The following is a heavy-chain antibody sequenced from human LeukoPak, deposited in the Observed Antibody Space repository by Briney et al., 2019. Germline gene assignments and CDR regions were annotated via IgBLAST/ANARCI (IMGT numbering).Heavy chain of an antibody. CDR3: ARAGRAYYDILSGYYSFDY. CDR1: GGTFSSYA. Sequence: ASVKVSCKASGGTFSSYAISWVRQAPGQGLEWMGGIIPIFGTANYAQKFQGRVTITEDESTSTAYMELSSLRSEDTAVYYCARAGRAYYDILSGYYSFDYWGQGTLVTVSS. V-gene: IGHV1-69*13. CDR2: IIPIFGTA. J-gene: IGHJ4*02. D-gene: IGHD3-9*01.